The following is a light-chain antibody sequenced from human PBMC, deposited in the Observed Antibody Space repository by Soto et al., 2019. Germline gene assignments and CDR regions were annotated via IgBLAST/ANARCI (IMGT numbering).Light chain of an antibody. CDR2: AAS. CDR3: QQLNSYPWT. Sequence: DIQLTQSPSFLSASVGDRVTITCRAIQAISRYLAWFQQRPGKAPKVLIYAASTLQSGVPSRFSGSASGTEFTLTISSLQPEDFATYFCQQLNSYPWTFGQGTKVEIK. CDR1: QAISRY. J-gene: IGKJ1*01. V-gene: IGKV1-9*01.